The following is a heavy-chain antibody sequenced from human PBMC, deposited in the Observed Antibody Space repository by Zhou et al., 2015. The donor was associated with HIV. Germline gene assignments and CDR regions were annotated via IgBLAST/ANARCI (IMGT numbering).Heavy chain of an antibody. Sequence: EVQVVESGGGLVEPGKSLRLSCSASGFTFTNTWMTWVRQAPGKRLEWVGRIKSKDDGGTVDYGAPVKGRFTISRDDSQKTLHLQMNSLDTEDTAVYYCTPQIKFCSNGVCYRANAYWGQGTLVTVSS. CDR3: TPQIKFCSNGVCYRANAY. J-gene: IGHJ4*02. V-gene: IGHV3-15*01. D-gene: IGHD2-8*01. CDR1: GFTFTNTW. CDR2: IKSKDDGGTV.